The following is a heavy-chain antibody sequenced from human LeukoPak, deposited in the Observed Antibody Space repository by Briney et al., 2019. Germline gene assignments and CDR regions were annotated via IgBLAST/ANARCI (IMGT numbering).Heavy chain of an antibody. CDR3: AKGGTNTALLGWYFDL. Sequence: ASVKVSCKASGGTFSSYAMSWVRQAPGKGLEWVSAISGSGGSTYYADSVKGRFTISRDNSKNTLCLQMNSLRAEDTAVYYCAKGGTNTALLGWYFDLWGRGTLVTVSS. CDR1: GGTFSSYA. V-gene: IGHV3-23*01. CDR2: ISGSGGST. D-gene: IGHD1-1*01. J-gene: IGHJ2*01.